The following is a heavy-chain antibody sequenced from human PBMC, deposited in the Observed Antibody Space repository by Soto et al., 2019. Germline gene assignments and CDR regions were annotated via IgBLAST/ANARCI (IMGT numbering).Heavy chain of an antibody. J-gene: IGHJ6*02. D-gene: IGHD6-13*01. Sequence: QVQLVQSGAEVKKPGSSVKVSCKASGGTFSSYAISWVRQAPGQGLEWMGGIIPIFGTANYAQKFQCRVTIPADESTSTAYMELSSLRSEDTAVYYCGRSWYYYYGMDVWGQGTTVTVSS. V-gene: IGHV1-69*01. CDR3: GRSWYYYYGMDV. CDR1: GGTFSSYA. CDR2: IIPIFGTA.